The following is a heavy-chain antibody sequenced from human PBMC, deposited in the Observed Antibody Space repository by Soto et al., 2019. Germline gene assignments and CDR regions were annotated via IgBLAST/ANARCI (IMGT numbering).Heavy chain of an antibody. CDR1: GFTFSSYS. J-gene: IGHJ4*02. D-gene: IGHD5-12*01. CDR2: ISSSSSYI. Sequence: EVQLVESGGGLVKPGGSLRLSCAASGFTFSSYSMNWVRQAPGKGLEWVSSISSSSSYIYYADSVKGRFTISRDNAKNSLYLQMNSLRGEDTAGYYFARGVWWLPARDYWGEGTLVTGSS. V-gene: IGHV3-21*01. CDR3: ARGVWWLPARDY.